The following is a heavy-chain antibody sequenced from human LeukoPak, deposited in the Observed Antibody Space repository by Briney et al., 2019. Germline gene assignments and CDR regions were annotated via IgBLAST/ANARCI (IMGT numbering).Heavy chain of an antibody. J-gene: IGHJ4*02. CDR3: ARQIADSSGYYHSFDY. Sequence: GGSLRLSCAASGFTFSSYAMHWVRQAPGKGLEWVAVISYDRSNKYYADSVKGRFTISRDNSKNTLYLQMNSLRAEDTAVYYCARQIADSSGYYHSFDYWGQGTLVTVSS. CDR2: ISYDRSNK. V-gene: IGHV3-30-3*01. D-gene: IGHD3-22*01. CDR1: GFTFSSYA.